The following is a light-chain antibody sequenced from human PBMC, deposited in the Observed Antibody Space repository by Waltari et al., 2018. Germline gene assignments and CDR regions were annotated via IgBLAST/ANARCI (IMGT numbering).Light chain of an antibody. J-gene: IGKJ2*02. CDR3: RHYGDSTGT. CDR1: HTCSSTY. V-gene: IGKV3-20*01. CDR2: DVF. Sequence: EIILTQSQGTLSLSPGEGATLSCRASHTCSSTYLAWYQQNSGQAPRLLMYDVFQRATGIPDRFSYSRSATYVTLAINNLEPEDLAVYYYRHYGDSTGTFVQGTKLEIE.